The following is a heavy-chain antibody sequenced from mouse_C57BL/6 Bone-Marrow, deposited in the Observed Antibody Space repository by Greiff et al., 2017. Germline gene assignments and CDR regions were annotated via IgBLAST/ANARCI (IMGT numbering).Heavy chain of an antibody. Sequence: VQLQQSGAELVRPGASVKLSCTASGFNIKDDYIHWVKQRPEQGLEWIGWIDPEIGDTEYASKFQGKAPITSDTSSNTAYLQLSSLTSEDPAVYYCSSFDGNYFDFWGQGTPLTVAS. D-gene: IGHD2-3*01. CDR1: GFNIKDDY. J-gene: IGHJ2*01. V-gene: IGHV14-4*01. CDR2: IDPEIGDT. CDR3: SSFDGNYFDF.